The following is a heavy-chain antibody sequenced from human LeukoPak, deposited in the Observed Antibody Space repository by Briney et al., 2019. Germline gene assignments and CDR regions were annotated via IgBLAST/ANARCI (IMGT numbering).Heavy chain of an antibody. Sequence: GGSLRLSCAASGFTFSSYGMHWVRQAPGKGLEWVAVIWYDGSNKYYADSVKGRFTISRDNSKNTLYLQMNSLRAEDTAVYYCVGVLGYSGYESYLDYWGQGTLVTVSS. D-gene: IGHD5-12*01. J-gene: IGHJ4*02. V-gene: IGHV3-33*01. CDR1: GFTFSSYG. CDR2: IWYDGSNK. CDR3: VGVLGYSGYESYLDY.